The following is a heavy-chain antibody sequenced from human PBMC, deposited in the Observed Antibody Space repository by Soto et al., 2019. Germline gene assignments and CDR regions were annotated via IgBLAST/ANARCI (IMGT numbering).Heavy chain of an antibody. V-gene: IGHV3-30*18. D-gene: IGHD1-26*01. J-gene: IGHJ4*02. CDR1: GFTFSSYG. CDR3: AKEVQWEYYFDY. CDR2: ISYDGSNK. Sequence: PGGSLRLSCAASGFTFSSYGMHWVRQAPGKGLEWVAVISYDGSNKYYADSVKGRFTISRDNSKNTLYLQMNSLRAEDTAVYYCAKEVQWEYYFDYWGKGTLVTVSS.